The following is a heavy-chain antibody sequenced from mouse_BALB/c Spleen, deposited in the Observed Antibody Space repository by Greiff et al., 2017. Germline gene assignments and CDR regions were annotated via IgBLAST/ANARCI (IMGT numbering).Heavy chain of an antibody. CDR3: ARESTMITTVFAY. CDR1: GFSLTSYG. Sequence: QVQLKESGPGLVAPSQSLSITCTVSGFSLTSYGVHWVRQPPGKGLEWLGVIWAGGSTNYNSALMSRLSISKDNSKSQVFLKMNSLQTDDTAMYYCARESTMITTVFAYWGQGTLVTVSA. J-gene: IGHJ3*01. V-gene: IGHV2-9*02. CDR2: IWAGGST. D-gene: IGHD2-4*01.